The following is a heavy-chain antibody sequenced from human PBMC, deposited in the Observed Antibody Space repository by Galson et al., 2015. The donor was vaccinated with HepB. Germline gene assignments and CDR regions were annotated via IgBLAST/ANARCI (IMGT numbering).Heavy chain of an antibody. Sequence: SVTVSCKASGYTFMNYYMHWVRQAPGQGLEWMGIIIPSGGITTYAQKLQGRLTITRDTSTSTVYMELTSLRSDDTAVYYCARYGGSALDYWGQGALVTVSS. V-gene: IGHV1-46*03. CDR3: ARYGGSALDY. D-gene: IGHD4-23*01. CDR1: GYTFMNYY. J-gene: IGHJ4*02. CDR2: IIPSGGIT.